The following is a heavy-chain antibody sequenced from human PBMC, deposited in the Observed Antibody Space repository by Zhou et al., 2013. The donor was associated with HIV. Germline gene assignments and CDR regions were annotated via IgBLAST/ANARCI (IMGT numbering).Heavy chain of an antibody. CDR3: FIRGXDY. Sequence: EVQLVESGGGLVQPGGSLRLSCAASGFTISTYWMNWVRQAPGKGLEGVATIKHDGSEQYYVDSVKGRFTISRDNAKNSLHLQMNSLRAEDTAVYYCFIRGXDYWGQGTLVTVSS. CDR1: GFTISTYW. D-gene: IGHD3-10*01. V-gene: IGHV3-7*01. CDR2: IKHDGSEQ. J-gene: IGHJ4*02.